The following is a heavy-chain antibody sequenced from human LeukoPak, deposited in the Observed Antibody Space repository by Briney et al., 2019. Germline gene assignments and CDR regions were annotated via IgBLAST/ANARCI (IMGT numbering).Heavy chain of an antibody. D-gene: IGHD4-11*01. CDR1: GLSFSNYD. V-gene: IGHV3-30*02. Sequence: GGSLRLSCAASGLSFSNYDMHWGRQAPGKGLEWVAFIRQDGSNKYYGDSVKARFTISRHNSKNTVYLQMNSLRAEDTAVYYCARPTAGFVYLGQGTLVTVSS. CDR3: ARPTAGFVY. CDR2: IRQDGSNK. J-gene: IGHJ4*02.